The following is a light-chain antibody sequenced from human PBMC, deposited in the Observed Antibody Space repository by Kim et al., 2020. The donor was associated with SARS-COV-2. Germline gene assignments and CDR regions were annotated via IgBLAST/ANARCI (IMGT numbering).Light chain of an antibody. CDR1: SSDVGGYNY. CDR2: DVS. Sequence: QSVLTQPDSVSGSPGQSITIPCTGTSSDVGGYNYVSWYQQHPGKAPKLMIYDVSNRPSGVSNRFSGSKSGNTASLTISGLQAEDEADYYCSSYTSSSTVVFGGGTQLTVL. CDR3: SSYTSSSTVV. J-gene: IGLJ2*01. V-gene: IGLV2-14*03.